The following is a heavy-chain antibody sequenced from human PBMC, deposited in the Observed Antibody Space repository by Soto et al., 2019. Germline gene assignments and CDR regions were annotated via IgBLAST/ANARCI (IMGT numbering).Heavy chain of an antibody. V-gene: IGHV4-31*03. CDR1: GGSISSGGYY. D-gene: IGHD6-13*01. Sequence: QVQLQESGPGLVKPSQTLSLTCTVSGGSISSGGYYWSWIRQHPGKGLEWIGYIYYSGSTYYNPSLKSRVTISVDTSKSQFSLKLNSVTAADTAVYYCARHSGPYSSSWFDYWGQGALVTVSS. J-gene: IGHJ5*01. CDR3: ARHSGPYSSSWFDY. CDR2: IYYSGST.